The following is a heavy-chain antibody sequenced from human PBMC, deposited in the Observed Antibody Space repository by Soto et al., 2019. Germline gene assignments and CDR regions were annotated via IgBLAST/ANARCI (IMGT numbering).Heavy chain of an antibody. CDR3: ARTSTPIAATRPFDY. D-gene: IGHD6-13*01. CDR2: IDYSGST. V-gene: IGHV4-59*08. CDR1: GGSISSYY. J-gene: IGHJ4*02. Sequence: QVQLQESGPGLVKPSETLSLTCTVSGGSISSYYWSWIRQPPGKGLEWIGYIDYSGSTNYNPSLKSRLTISLDTSKNQFSLKLSSVTAADPAVYYCARTSTPIAATRPFDYWGQGTLVTVSS.